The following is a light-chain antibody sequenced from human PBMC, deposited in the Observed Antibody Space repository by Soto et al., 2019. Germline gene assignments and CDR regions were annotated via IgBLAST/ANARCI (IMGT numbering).Light chain of an antibody. J-gene: IGKJ5*01. CDR1: QNINNY. CDR2: GAS. V-gene: IGKV1-39*01. CDR3: QQSYSIPIT. Sequence: DIQMTHSPSSLSASVGYRVTITCQASQNINNYLNWYQQKPGRAPKLLIYGASSLQSGVPSRFSGSGSGTDFTLTISSLQPEDFGTYYCQQSYSIPITFGQGTRLEIK.